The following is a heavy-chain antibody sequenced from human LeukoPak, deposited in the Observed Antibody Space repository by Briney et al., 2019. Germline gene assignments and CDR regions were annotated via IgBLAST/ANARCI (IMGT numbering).Heavy chain of an antibody. D-gene: IGHD1-26*01. CDR3: ARELREHGVFDI. CDR2: IYSDGST. J-gene: IGHJ4*02. CDR1: GFTVSSNY. Sequence: GGSLRLSCAASGFTVSSNYMSWVRQAPGKGLEWVSEIYSDGSTYYAASVKGRFSISRDNSKNTVYLQMNSLRAEDTAVYYCARELREHGVFDIWGQGTLVTVSS. V-gene: IGHV3-53*01.